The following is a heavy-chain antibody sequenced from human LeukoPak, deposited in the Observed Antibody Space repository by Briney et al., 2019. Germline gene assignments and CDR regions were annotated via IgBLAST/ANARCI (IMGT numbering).Heavy chain of an antibody. V-gene: IGHV3-33*01. D-gene: IGHD3-22*01. CDR2: IWYDGSNK. Sequence: GRSLRLSCAASGFTFSSYGMHWVRQAPGKGLEWVAVIWYDGSNKYYADSVKGRFTISRDNSKNTLYLQMNSLRAEDTAVSYCARGALYYDSSGYSFDYWGQGTLVTVSS. CDR3: ARGALYYDSSGYSFDY. CDR1: GFTFSSYG. J-gene: IGHJ4*02.